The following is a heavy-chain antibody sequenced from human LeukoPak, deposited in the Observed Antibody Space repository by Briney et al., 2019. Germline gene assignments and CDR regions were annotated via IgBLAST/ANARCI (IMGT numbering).Heavy chain of an antibody. CDR2: ISAYNGNT. CDR1: GYTFTSYG. CDR3: AGDSSSWFNWFDP. Sequence: ASVKVSCKASGYTFTSYGISWVRQAPGQGLEWMGWISAYNGNTNYAQKLQGRVTMTTDTSTSTAYMEPRSLRSDDTAVYYCAGDSSSWFNWFDPWGQGTLVTVSS. D-gene: IGHD6-13*01. J-gene: IGHJ5*02. V-gene: IGHV1-18*01.